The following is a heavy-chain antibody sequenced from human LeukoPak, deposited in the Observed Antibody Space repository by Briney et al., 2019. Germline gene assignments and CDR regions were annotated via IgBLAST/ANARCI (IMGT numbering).Heavy chain of an antibody. V-gene: IGHV3-21*01. J-gene: IGHJ4*02. Sequence: GGSLRLSCAASGFSFSGSAMHWVRQAPGKGLEWVSSISSSSSYIYYADSVKGRFTISRDNAKNSLYLQMNSLRAEDTAVYYCARDRWHSSGWYTGEFDYWGQGTLVTVSS. CDR3: ARDRWHSSGWYTGEFDY. CDR2: ISSSSSYI. CDR1: GFSFSGSA. D-gene: IGHD6-19*01.